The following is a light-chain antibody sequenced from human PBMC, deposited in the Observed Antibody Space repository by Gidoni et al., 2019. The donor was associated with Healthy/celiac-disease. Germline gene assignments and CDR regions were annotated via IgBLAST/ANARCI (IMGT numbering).Light chain of an antibody. Sequence: EIVLTPSPATLSLSPGERATLPCRASQSVSSYLAWYQQKPGQAPRLLIYDATNRATGIPARFSGSGSGTDFTLTISSLEPEDFAVYYCQQRSNWPPGLTFGGGTKVEIK. CDR1: QSVSSY. V-gene: IGKV3-11*01. CDR3: QQRSNWPPGLT. J-gene: IGKJ4*01. CDR2: DAT.